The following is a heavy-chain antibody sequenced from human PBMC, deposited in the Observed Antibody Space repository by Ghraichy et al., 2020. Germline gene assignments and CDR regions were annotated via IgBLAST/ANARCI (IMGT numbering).Heavy chain of an antibody. J-gene: IGHJ6*02. CDR3: ARVMVYANVYHYHGMDV. V-gene: IGHV3-53*04. CDR1: GFTVSSSY. Sequence: GGSLRLSCAVFGFTVSSSYMNWVRQAPGKGLEWVSVIYSGGSTYYADSVKGRFTISRHNSKNTLYLQMNSLRAEDTAVYYCARVMVYANVYHYHGMDVWGQGTTVTVSS. CDR2: IYSGGST. D-gene: IGHD2-8*01.